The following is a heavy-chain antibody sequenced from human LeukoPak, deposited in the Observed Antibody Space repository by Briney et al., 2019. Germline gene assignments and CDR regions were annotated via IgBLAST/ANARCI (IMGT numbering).Heavy chain of an antibody. V-gene: IGHV3-23*01. D-gene: IGHD3-22*01. CDR2: ISGSGGST. CDR1: GFTFSSYA. J-gene: IGHJ4*02. CDR3: AKDRSGITMIVVVKNYFDY. Sequence: GGSLRLSCAASGFTFSSYAMSWVRQAPGKGLEWVSAISGSGGSTYYADSVKGRFTISRDNSKTTLYLQMNSLRAEDTAVYYCAKDRSGITMIVVVKNYFDYWGQGTLVTVSS.